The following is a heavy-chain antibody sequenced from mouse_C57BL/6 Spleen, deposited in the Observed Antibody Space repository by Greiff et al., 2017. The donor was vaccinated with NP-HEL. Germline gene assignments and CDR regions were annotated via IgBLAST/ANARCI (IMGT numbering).Heavy chain of an antibody. CDR2: IWRGGST. D-gene: IGHD1-1*01. J-gene: IGHJ1*03. CDR3: AKEKITTGYFDV. CDR1: GFSLTSYG. Sequence: VMLVESGPGLVQPSQSLSITCTVSGFSLTSYGVHWVRQSPGKGLEWLGVIWRGGSTDYNAAFMSRLSITKDNSKSQVFFKMNSLQADDTAIYYCAKEKITTGYFDVWGTGTTVTVSS. V-gene: IGHV2-5*01.